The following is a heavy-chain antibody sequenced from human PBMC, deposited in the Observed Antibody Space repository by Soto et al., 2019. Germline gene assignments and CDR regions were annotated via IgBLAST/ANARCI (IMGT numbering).Heavy chain of an antibody. J-gene: IGHJ4*02. CDR2: INPNSGGK. CDR1: GYTFTSYY. CDR3: ARQLAYCGGDCYTEPIDY. Sequence: QAQLVQSGAEVKKPGASVKVSCKASGYTFTSYYIHWVRQAPGQGLEWMGWINPNSGGKNYAQKFQGMVTMTRDTSISTVYMELSRLRADDTAVYYCARQLAYCGGDCYTEPIDYWGQGTLVTVSS. V-gene: IGHV1-2*02. D-gene: IGHD2-21*02.